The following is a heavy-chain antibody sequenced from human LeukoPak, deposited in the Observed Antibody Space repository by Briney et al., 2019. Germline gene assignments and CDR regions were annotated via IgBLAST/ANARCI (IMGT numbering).Heavy chain of an antibody. J-gene: IGHJ6*03. Sequence: SETLSLTCTVSGGSISSYYWSWIRQPPGKGLEWIGYIYYSGSTNYNPSLKSRVTMSVDTSKNQFSLKLNSVTAADTAVYYCARDVRGVVPAAMAYYYYMDVWGKGTTVTVSS. CDR1: GGSISSYY. CDR3: ARDVRGVVPAAMAYYYYMDV. V-gene: IGHV4-59*12. D-gene: IGHD2-2*01. CDR2: IYYSGST.